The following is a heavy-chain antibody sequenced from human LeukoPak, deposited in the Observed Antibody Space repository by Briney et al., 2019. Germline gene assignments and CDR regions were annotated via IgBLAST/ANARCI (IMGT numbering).Heavy chain of an antibody. CDR3: ARGLELHSGYFQH. CDR2: IIPIFGTA. D-gene: IGHD1-7*01. CDR1: GGTFSSYA. V-gene: IGHV1-69*05. Sequence: ASVKVSCKASGGTFSSYAISWVRQAPGQGLEWMGGIIPIFGTANYAQKFQGRVTITTDESTSTAYMELSSLSSEDTAVYYCARGLELHSGYFQHWGQGTLVTVSS. J-gene: IGHJ1*01.